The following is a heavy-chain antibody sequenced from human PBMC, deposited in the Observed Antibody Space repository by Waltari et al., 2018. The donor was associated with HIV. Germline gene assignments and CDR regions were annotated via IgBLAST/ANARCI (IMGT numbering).Heavy chain of an antibody. CDR3: AKDAYPWELSYLDS. CDR2: SSWRTDKV. V-gene: IGHV3-9*01. J-gene: IGHJ4*02. D-gene: IGHD1-26*01. CDR1: GFTVDNYA. Sequence: EVQLVESGGGSTQPGWSLRLSCTASGFTVDNYALHWVRQAPGKGLEWVASSSWRTDKVDYADSVNGRFTISSDNAKNSLSLQMHSLKPEDTAVYYCAKDAYPWELSYLDSCGQGTPVTVSS.